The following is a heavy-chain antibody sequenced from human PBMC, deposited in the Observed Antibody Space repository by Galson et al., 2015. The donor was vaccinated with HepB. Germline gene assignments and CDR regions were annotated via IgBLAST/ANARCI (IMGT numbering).Heavy chain of an antibody. Sequence: SLRLSCAASGFSVTSNYMNWVRQAPGKGLEWVSVIYGGPNTYNADSVKGRFIISRDDSKNTLYLQMNSLRADDSAVYYCAQLGTGYWGQGTLVTVSS. CDR2: IYGGPNT. D-gene: IGHD7-27*01. V-gene: IGHV3-53*01. J-gene: IGHJ4*02. CDR1: GFSVTSNY. CDR3: AQLGTGY.